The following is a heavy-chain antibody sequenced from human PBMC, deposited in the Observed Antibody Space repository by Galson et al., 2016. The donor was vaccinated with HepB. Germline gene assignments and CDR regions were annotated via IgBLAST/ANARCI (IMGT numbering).Heavy chain of an antibody. V-gene: IGHV3-21*01. CDR1: GFSFSNYG. J-gene: IGHJ6*02. Sequence: SLRLSCAASGFSFSNYGMNWVRQAPGRGLEWVSHINNIGSHIYHAESVKGRLTISRDNAKNSLYLQMKSLRVEDTAIYYCARDDDLWARRSAMDVWGQGTKVTVAS. CDR3: ARDDDLWARRSAMDV. CDR2: INNIGSHI. D-gene: IGHD2-21*01.